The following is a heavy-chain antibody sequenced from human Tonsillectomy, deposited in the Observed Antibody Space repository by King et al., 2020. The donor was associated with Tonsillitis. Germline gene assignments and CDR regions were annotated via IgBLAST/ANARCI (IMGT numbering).Heavy chain of an antibody. CDR1: GFTFSSYS. CDR2: ISSSSSYI. D-gene: IGHD2-2*01. V-gene: IGHV3-21*01. Sequence: VQLVESGGGLVKPGGSLRLSCAASGFTFSSYSMNWVRQAPGKGLEWVSSISSSSSYIYYADSVKGRFTISRDNAKNSLYLQMNSLRAEDTAVYYCARVGMGYCSSTSCWDYYYYYGMDVWGQGTTVTVSS. J-gene: IGHJ6*02. CDR3: ARVGMGYCSSTSCWDYYYYYGMDV.